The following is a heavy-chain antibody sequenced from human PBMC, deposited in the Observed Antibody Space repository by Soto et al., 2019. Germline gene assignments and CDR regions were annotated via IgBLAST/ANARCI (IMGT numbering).Heavy chain of an antibody. CDR3: ARGLSNGVIDV. J-gene: IGHJ6*02. Sequence: SETLSLTCTVSGGSISTFYWNWIRQPPGKGLEWIGYIYYTGSTYYNPSLKSRVSISVDTSKNHFSLNLNSMTTADTALYYCARGLSNGVIDVWGQGTTVTVSS. CDR2: IYYTGST. D-gene: IGHD2-8*01. V-gene: IGHV4-59*01. CDR1: GGSISTFY.